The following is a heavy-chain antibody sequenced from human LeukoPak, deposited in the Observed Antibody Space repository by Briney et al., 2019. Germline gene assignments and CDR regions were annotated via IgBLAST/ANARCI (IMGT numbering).Heavy chain of an antibody. Sequence: GGSLRLSCAASGFTFSSYNMNWVRQAPGKGLEWVSYISSSSNTIYYADSVEGRFTISRDNAKNSLYLQMNSLRAEDTAVYYCARYGSSWSFDYWGQGTLVTVSS. CDR2: ISSSSNTI. CDR3: ARYGSSWSFDY. D-gene: IGHD6-13*01. J-gene: IGHJ4*02. V-gene: IGHV3-48*01. CDR1: GFTFSSYN.